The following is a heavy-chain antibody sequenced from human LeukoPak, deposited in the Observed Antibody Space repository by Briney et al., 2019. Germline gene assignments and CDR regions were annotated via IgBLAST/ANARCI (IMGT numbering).Heavy chain of an antibody. V-gene: IGHV1-2*02. D-gene: IGHD5-12*01. Sequence: ASVKVSCKASGYTFTGYYMHWVRRAAGQGLEWMGWINSNSGATNYAQKFKDRVTMTRDTSISAAYMELSRLRSDDTATYYCSRGIIGGYDFDYWGQGPLVTVSS. CDR3: SRGIIGGYDFDY. CDR1: GYTFTGYY. J-gene: IGHJ4*02. CDR2: INSNSGAT.